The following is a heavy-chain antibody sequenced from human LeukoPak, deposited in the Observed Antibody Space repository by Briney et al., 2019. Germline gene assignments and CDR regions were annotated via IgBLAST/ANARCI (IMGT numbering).Heavy chain of an antibody. V-gene: IGHV4-59*01. D-gene: IGHD5-24*01. CDR1: GGSISSYY. J-gene: IGHJ4*02. Sequence: SETLSLTCTVSGGSISSYYWSWIRQPPGKGLEWIGYIYYSGSTNYNPSLKSRVTISVDTSKNQFSLKLSSVTAADTAVYYCARAHGYNATFDYWGRGTLVTVSS. CDR3: ARAHGYNATFDY. CDR2: IYYSGST.